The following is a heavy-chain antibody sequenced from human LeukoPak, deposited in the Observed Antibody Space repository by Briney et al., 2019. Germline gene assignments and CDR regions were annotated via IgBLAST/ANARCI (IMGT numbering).Heavy chain of an antibody. V-gene: IGHV3-21*01. J-gene: IGHJ4*02. CDR2: ISSSSSYI. Sequence: GGSLRLSCAASGFTFSSYSMSWVRQAPGKGLEWVSSISSSSSYIYYADSVKGRFTISRDNAKNSLYLQMNSLRAEDTAVYYCARGCSSTSCYYWGQGTLVTVSS. D-gene: IGHD2-2*01. CDR3: ARGCSSTSCYY. CDR1: GFTFSSYS.